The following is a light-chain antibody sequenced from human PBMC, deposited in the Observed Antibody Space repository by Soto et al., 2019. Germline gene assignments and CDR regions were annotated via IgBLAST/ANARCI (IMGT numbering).Light chain of an antibody. J-gene: IGLJ3*02. V-gene: IGLV2-14*01. CDR1: SSDVGGYNY. CDR2: EVS. CDR3: SSYTSSSTLVL. Sequence: QSALTQPAAVSGSPGQSITISCTGTSSDVGGYNYVSWYQQHPGKAPKLMIYEVSNRPSGVSNRFSGSKSDNTASLTISGLQAEDEADYYCSSYTSSSTLVLFGGGTKVTVL.